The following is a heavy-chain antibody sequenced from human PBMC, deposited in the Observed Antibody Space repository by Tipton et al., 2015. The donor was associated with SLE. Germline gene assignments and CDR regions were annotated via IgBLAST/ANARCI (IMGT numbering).Heavy chain of an antibody. J-gene: IGHJ3*02. Sequence: QLVQSGAGVKNPGESLRISCQGSGFSFSSYWIDWVRQMPGKGLEWVGTIFPGDSDTTYSRSFEGQVTISADKSISNTYLTWSSLRASDTGVYYCARRRADAFDIWGQGTMVTVSS. CDR1: GFSFSSYW. CDR3: ARRRADAFDI. CDR2: IFPGDSDT. V-gene: IGHV5-51*03.